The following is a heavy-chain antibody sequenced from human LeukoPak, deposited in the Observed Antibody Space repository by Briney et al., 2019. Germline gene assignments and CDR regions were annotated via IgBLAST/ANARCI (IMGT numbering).Heavy chain of an antibody. CDR2: IRSKAYRGTT. CDR1: GFTFGDHA. J-gene: IGHJ6*02. D-gene: IGHD5-18*01. Sequence: GGSLRLPCTGSGFTFGDHAMSWVRQAPGKGLEWVGFIRSKAYRGTTEYAASVKGRFTISRDDSASIAYLQMNSLRTEDTAVYYCARGPIQLWIHNAMDVWGQGTTVTVSS. V-gene: IGHV3-49*04. CDR3: ARGPIQLWIHNAMDV.